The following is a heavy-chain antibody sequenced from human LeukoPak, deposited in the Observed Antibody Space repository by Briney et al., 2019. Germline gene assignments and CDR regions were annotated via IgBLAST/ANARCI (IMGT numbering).Heavy chain of an antibody. CDR2: INGSGGST. D-gene: IGHD2-2*01. CDR1: GFTFSSYA. V-gene: IGHV3-23*01. J-gene: IGHJ4*02. Sequence: GGSLRLSCAASGFTFSSYAMSWVRQAPGKGLEWVSAINGSGGSTYYADSVKGRCTISRDNSKNTLCLQMDSLRAEDTAVYYCAKGVPAAMGRPFDYWGQGTLVTVSS. CDR3: AKGVPAAMGRPFDY.